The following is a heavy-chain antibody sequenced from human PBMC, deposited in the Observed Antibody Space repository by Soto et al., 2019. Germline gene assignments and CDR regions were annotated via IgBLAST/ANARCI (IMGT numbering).Heavy chain of an antibody. Sequence: VLLVDSGGGVVQPGRSLRLSCAASGFTFSSYAMNWVRQAPGKWLEWVALISHDGINKYYADSVRGRFTISRDSSTNTLYLQMNSLRAADTAVYYCGRCTSTSCHLGSDYWGQGTLVTVSS. CDR3: GRCTSTSCHLGSDY. J-gene: IGHJ4*02. V-gene: IGHV3-30-3*01. D-gene: IGHD2-2*01. CDR2: ISHDGINK. CDR1: GFTFSSYA.